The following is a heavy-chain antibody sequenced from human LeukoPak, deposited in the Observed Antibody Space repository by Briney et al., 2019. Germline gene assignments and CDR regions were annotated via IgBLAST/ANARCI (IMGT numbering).Heavy chain of an antibody. CDR2: MNPNSGNT. J-gene: IGHJ4*02. CDR3: ARGAGYGSGSRDY. Sequence: ASVKVSCKASGYTFTSYGVNWVRQAAGQGLEWMGWMNPNSGNTGYAQKFQGRVTMTRNISISTAYMELSSLKSEDTAVYYCARGAGYGSGSRDYWGQGTLVTVSS. CDR1: GYTFTSYG. V-gene: IGHV1-8*01. D-gene: IGHD3-10*01.